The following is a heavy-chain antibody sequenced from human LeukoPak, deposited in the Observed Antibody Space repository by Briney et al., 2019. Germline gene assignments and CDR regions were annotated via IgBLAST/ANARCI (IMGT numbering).Heavy chain of an antibody. CDR2: IKQDGREK. V-gene: IGHV3-7*01. D-gene: IGHD2-2*01. CDR3: ARWGVPAANFDY. Sequence: PGGSRRPSCPPSGSTFSTYWMSWVRQAPGKGLEWVANIKQDGREKYYVDSGKGRLTISRDNAKNPLYLQMNSLRDEDTAVYFCARWGVPAANFDYWGEGSLVTDSS. J-gene: IGHJ4*02. CDR1: GSTFSTYW.